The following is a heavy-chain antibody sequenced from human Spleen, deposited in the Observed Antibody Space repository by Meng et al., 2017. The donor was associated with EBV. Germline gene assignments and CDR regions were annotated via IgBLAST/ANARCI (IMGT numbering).Heavy chain of an antibody. Sequence: QVQLQQWGAGPLRPSETLSLTCAVHSGPFSGYYWSWIRQSPGKGLEWIGEIKHSGNTNYNPSLKSRVTISGDSSKNQFSLKVASVTAADTAVYYCARGALGRYYDYWGQGTLVTVSS. CDR1: SGPFSGYY. CDR3: ARGALGRYYDY. J-gene: IGHJ4*02. V-gene: IGHV4-34*02. CDR2: IKHSGNT. D-gene: IGHD1-26*01.